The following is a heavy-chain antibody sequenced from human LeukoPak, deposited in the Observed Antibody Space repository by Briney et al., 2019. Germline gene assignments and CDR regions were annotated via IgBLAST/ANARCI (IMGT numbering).Heavy chain of an antibody. CDR3: TIDTPGGLDY. V-gene: IGHV3-43*02. CDR2: ISGDGGST. Sequence: GGSLRLSCAASGFTFDDYAMHWVRQAPGKGLEWVSLISGDGGSTHYADSVKGRFTISRDNSRNSLYLQMNSLRTDDTALYYCTIDTPGGLDYWGQGTLVSVSS. CDR1: GFTFDDYA. J-gene: IGHJ4*02.